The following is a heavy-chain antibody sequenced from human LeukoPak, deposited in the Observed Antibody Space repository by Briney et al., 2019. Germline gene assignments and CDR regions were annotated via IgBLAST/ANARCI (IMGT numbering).Heavy chain of an antibody. J-gene: IGHJ4*02. CDR3: ARLACSSTSCYGLPFDY. CDR1: GFTFSDYY. Sequence: GGSLRLSCAASGFTFSDYYMSWIRQAPGKGLEWVSYISSSGSTTYYADSVKGRFTISRDNSKDTLYLQMNSLRAEDTAVYYCARLACSSTSCYGLPFDYWGQGTLVTVSS. D-gene: IGHD2-2*01. V-gene: IGHV3-11*01. CDR2: ISSSGSTT.